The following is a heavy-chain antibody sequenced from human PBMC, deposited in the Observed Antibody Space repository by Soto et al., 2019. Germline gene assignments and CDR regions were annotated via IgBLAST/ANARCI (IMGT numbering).Heavy chain of an antibody. V-gene: IGHV2-5*02. D-gene: IGHD4-17*01. CDR3: AHRYGGGRYYGMDV. CDR2: IYWDDDK. J-gene: IGHJ6*02. CDR1: GFSLSTSGVG. Sequence: KESGPTLVKPTQTLTLTCPFSGFSLSTSGVGVGWIRQPPGKALEWLALIYWDDDKRYSPSLKSRLTITKDTSKNQVVLTMTNMDPVDTAPYYCAHRYGGGRYYGMDVWGQGTTVTVSS.